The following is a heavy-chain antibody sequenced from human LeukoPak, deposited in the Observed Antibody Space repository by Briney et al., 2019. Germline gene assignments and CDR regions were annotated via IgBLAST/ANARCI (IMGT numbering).Heavy chain of an antibody. D-gene: IGHD3-22*01. CDR1: GGSFSGYY. J-gene: IGHJ4*02. CDR3: ARGDYYDSNAYYFDY. CDR2: MYTSGST. Sequence: PSETLSLTCAVYGGSFSGYYWSWSRQPAGKGLEWIGRMYTSGSTNYNPSLKSRVTISVDTSKNQFSLKLSSVTAADTAFYYCARGDYYDSNAYYFDYWGQGTLVTVSS. V-gene: IGHV4-59*10.